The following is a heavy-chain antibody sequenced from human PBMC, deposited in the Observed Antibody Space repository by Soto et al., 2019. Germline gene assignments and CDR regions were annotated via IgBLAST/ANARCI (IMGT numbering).Heavy chain of an antibody. V-gene: IGHV1-69*01. Sequence: PGQRVEWVGGIIPIFCTANYAQKFQGRVTITADESTSTAYMELSSLRSEDTAVYYCARGDSSSWFVPDPFDIWGQGTVVTVSS. CDR3: ARGDSSSWFVPDPFDI. J-gene: IGHJ3*02. CDR2: IIPIFCTA. D-gene: IGHD6-13*01.